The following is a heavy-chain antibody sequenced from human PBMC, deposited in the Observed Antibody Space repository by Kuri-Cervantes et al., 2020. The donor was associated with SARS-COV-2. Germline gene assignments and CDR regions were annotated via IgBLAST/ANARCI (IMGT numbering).Heavy chain of an antibody. CDR1: GGSISSSS. Sequence: ETLSLTCTVSGGSISSSSYYWGWIRQPPGKGLEWVSYISSSSSTIYYADSVKGRFTISRDNAKNSLYLQMNSLRTEDTAVYYCARESGVDWGSDAFDIWGQGTMVTVSS. V-gene: IGHV3-48*01. J-gene: IGHJ3*02. CDR2: ISSSSSTI. CDR3: ARESGVDWGSDAFDI. D-gene: IGHD7-27*01.